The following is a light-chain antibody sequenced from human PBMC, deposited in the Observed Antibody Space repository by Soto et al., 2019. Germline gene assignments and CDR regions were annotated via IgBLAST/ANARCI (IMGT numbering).Light chain of an antibody. Sequence: QSALTQPRSVSGSPGQSVTISCTGTSSDVGGYNYVSWYQQHPGKAPKLIINDVSKRPSGVPDRVAGSKSGNTASLTISGLQAEDGADYYCCSYAGSHAWVFGGGTKLTVL. CDR2: DVS. V-gene: IGLV2-11*01. CDR1: SSDVGGYNY. CDR3: CSYAGSHAWV. J-gene: IGLJ3*02.